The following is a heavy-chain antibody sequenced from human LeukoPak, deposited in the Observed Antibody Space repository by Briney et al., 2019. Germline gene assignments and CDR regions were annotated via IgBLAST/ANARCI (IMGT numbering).Heavy chain of an antibody. J-gene: IGHJ4*02. CDR2: ISYDGSNK. D-gene: IGHD3-22*01. CDR3: ARDSGPYYYDSSGYYDY. CDR1: GFTFSSYA. V-gene: IGHV3-30-3*01. Sequence: GGSLRLSCAASGFTFSSYAMHWVRQAPGKGLEWVAVISYDGSNKYYADSVKGRFTISRDNSKNTLYLQMNSLRAEDTAVYYCARDSGPYYYDSSGYYDYWGQGTLVTVSS.